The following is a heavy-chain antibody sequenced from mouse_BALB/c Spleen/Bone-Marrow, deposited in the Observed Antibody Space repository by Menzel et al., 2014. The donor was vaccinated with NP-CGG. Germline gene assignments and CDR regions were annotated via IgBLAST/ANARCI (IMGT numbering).Heavy chain of an antibody. CDR2: INPSNGGT. CDR1: GYTFTSYY. CDR3: SRGRRDALDY. V-gene: IGHV1S81*02. Sequence: QVQLQQPGAELVKPGASVKLSCKASGYTFTSYYKYWVKQRPGQGLEWFGEINPSNGGTNFNEKFKNKATLTVDKSSSTAYMQLSSLTSEDSAVYYCSRGRRDALDYWGQGTSVTVSS. J-gene: IGHJ4*01.